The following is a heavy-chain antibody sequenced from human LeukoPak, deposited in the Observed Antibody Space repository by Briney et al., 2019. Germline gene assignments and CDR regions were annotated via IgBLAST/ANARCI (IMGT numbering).Heavy chain of an antibody. V-gene: IGHV1-2*02. Sequence: GASVKVSCNASGYTFTGYYMHWVRQAPGQGLEWMGWINPKSGGTNYAQNFQGRVTMTRDTSISTAYMELSGLRSDDRAVYYCVRDAIAAAGTGGWGQGTLVTVSS. CDR2: INPKSGGT. CDR1: GYTFTGYY. D-gene: IGHD6-13*01. J-gene: IGHJ4*02. CDR3: VRDAIAAAGTGG.